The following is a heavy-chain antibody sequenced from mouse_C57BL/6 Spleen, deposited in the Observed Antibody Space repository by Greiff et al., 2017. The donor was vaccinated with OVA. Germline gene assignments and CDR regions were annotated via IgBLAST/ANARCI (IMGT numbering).Heavy chain of an antibody. D-gene: IGHD1-1*01. V-gene: IGHV1-42*01. CDR1: GYSFTGYY. CDR3: ARSTTPYFDY. Sequence: EVQLQESGPELVKPGASVKISCKASGYSFTGYYMNWVKQSPEKSLEWIGEINPSTGGTTYNQKFKAKATLTVDKSSSTAYMQLKSLTSEDSAVYYCARSTTPYFDYWGQGTTLTVSS. CDR2: INPSTGGT. J-gene: IGHJ2*01.